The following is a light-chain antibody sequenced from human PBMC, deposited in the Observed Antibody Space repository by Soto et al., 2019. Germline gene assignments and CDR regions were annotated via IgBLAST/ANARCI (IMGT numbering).Light chain of an antibody. CDR3: QQYNDWPPIT. CDR2: GAS. Sequence: EVVMTQSPATLSVSPGESATLSCRASQSVNDDVAWYQQKPGQAPRLLNYGASTRATDIPARFSGGGSGTEFTLTISSLQSEDFAIYYCQQYNDWPPITFGPGTKVNVK. V-gene: IGKV3D-15*01. J-gene: IGKJ3*01. CDR1: QSVNDD.